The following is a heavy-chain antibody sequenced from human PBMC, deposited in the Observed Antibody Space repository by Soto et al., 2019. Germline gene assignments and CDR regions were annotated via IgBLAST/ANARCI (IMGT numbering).Heavy chain of an antibody. V-gene: IGHV4-59*01. CDR3: ATASITGTTWPYYYGMDV. D-gene: IGHD1-7*01. J-gene: IGHJ6*02. CDR1: GGSISSYY. CDR2: IYYSGST. Sequence: TSETLSLTCTVSGGSISSYYWSWIRQPPGKGLEWIGYIYYSGSTNYNPSLKSRVTISVDTSKNQFSLKLSSVTAADTAVYYCATASITGTTWPYYYGMDVWGQGTTVTVSS.